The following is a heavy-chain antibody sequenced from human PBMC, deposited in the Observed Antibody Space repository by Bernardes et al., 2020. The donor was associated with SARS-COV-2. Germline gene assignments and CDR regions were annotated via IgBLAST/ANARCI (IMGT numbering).Heavy chain of an antibody. CDR3: ARDRAIAVAGTVYYFDY. V-gene: IGHV3-33*01. Sequence: GGSLRLSCAASGFTFSSYGMHWVRQAPGKGLEWVAVIWYDGSNKYYADSVKGRFTISRDNSKNTLYLQMNSLRAEDTAVYYCARDRAIAVAGTVYYFDYWGQGTRVTVSS. CDR2: IWYDGSNK. J-gene: IGHJ4*02. CDR1: GFTFSSYG. D-gene: IGHD6-19*01.